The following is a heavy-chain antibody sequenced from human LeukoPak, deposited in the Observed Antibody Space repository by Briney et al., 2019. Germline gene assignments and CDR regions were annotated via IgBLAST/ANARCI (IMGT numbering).Heavy chain of an antibody. CDR2: IYSGGST. CDR1: GFTVSSNY. D-gene: IGHD3-3*01. V-gene: IGHV3-66*01. Sequence: GGSLRLSCAASGFTVSSNYMSWVRQAPGKGLEWVSVIYSGGSTYYADSVKGRFTISRDNAKNSLYLQMNSLRAEDTAVYYCTRFLEWLGWFDPWGQGTLVTVSS. CDR3: TRFLEWLGWFDP. J-gene: IGHJ5*02.